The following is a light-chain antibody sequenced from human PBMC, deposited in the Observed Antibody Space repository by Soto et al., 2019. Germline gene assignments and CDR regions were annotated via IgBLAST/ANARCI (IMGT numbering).Light chain of an antibody. CDR2: GES. CDR1: QSVSSK. J-gene: IGKJ1*01. V-gene: IGKV3-15*01. CDR3: QQYNNWPWT. Sequence: EIVMTQSPATLSVSPGERATLSCRASQSVSSKLAWYQQKPGQAPRLRIYGESTRATGIPARFSGSGSGTEFTLTISSLQSEDFAVYYCQQYNNWPWTFGQGTKVDI.